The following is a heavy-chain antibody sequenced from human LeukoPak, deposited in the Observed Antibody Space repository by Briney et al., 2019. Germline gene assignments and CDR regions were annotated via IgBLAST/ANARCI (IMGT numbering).Heavy chain of an antibody. CDR3: AKGGTGSSPVRWFDP. CDR1: GDSISSSSSYH. CDR2: ISYSGVT. J-gene: IGHJ5*02. V-gene: IGHV4-39*01. D-gene: IGHD1-26*01. Sequence: SETLSLTCTVSGDSISSSSSYHWAWIRQPPGKGLEWIRSISYSGVTYYNPSLKSRVTISVDMSKNQFSLKLTSVTAADTAVYYCAKGGTGSSPVRWFDPWGQGSLVTVSS.